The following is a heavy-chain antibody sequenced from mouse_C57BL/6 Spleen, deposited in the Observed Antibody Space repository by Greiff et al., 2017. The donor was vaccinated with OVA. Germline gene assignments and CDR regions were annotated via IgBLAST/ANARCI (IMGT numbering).Heavy chain of an antibody. CDR2: IDPANGNT. D-gene: IGHD2-9*01. Sequence: VQLQQSVAELVRPGASVKLSCTASGFNIKNTYMHWVKQRPEQGLEWIGRIDPANGNTKYAPKFQGKATITADTSSNTAYLQLSSLTSEDTAIYYCARVAYYGYDGYWYFDVWGTGTTVTVSS. CDR1: GFNIKNTY. J-gene: IGHJ1*03. CDR3: ARVAYYGYDGYWYFDV. V-gene: IGHV14-3*01.